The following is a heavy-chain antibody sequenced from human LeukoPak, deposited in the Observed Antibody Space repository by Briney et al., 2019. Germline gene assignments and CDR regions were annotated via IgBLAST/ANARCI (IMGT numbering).Heavy chain of an antibody. CDR1: GCTFSTYA. J-gene: IGHJ4*02. V-gene: IGHV3-23*01. CDR2: ISGSGGST. D-gene: IGHD3-10*01. Sequence: GGSLRLSCAASGCTFSTYAMSWVRQAPGKGLEWVSLISGSGGSTYYADSVKGRFTISRDKFKNTLFLQMNSLRAEDTAVYYCAKDVRVGEYYGSGTYLDFWGQGTLVTVSS. CDR3: AKDVRVGEYYGSGTYLDF.